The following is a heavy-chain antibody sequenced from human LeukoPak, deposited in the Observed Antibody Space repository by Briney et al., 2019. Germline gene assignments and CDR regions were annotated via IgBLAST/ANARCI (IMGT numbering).Heavy chain of an antibody. Sequence: SETLSLTCTVSGGSISSYCWSWIRQPPGKGLEWIGEINHSGSTNYNPSLKSRVTISVDMSKNQFSLKLSSVTAADTAVYYCARGRGGVVRGHFDYWGQGTLVTVSS. D-gene: IGHD3-10*01. J-gene: IGHJ4*02. CDR2: INHSGST. V-gene: IGHV4-34*01. CDR3: ARGRGGVVRGHFDY. CDR1: GGSISSYC.